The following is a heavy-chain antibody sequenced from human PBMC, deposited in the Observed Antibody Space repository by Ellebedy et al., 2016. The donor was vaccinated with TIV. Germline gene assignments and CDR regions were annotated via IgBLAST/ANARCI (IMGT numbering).Heavy chain of an antibody. Sequence: SETLSLXXTVSGGSISSSSYYWGWIRQPPGKGLEWIGSIYYSGSTYYNPSLKSRVTISVDTSKNQFSLKLSSVTAADTAVYYCARDFRSVVDYWGQGTLVTVSS. D-gene: IGHD6-19*01. J-gene: IGHJ4*02. CDR3: ARDFRSVVDY. V-gene: IGHV4-39*07. CDR1: GGSISSSSYY. CDR2: IYYSGST.